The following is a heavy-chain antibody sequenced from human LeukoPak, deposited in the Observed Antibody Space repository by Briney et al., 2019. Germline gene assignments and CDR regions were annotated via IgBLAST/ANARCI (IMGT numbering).Heavy chain of an antibody. CDR1: GFTFTDRY. CDR2: IGPHSTFT. D-gene: IGHD2/OR15-2a*01. Sequence: ASMKVSCKSSGFTFTDRYIHWVRQGPGQGLEWMGYIGPHSTFTSSPQEFQGRVTMTRDASMSTAYMELTRLTSDDTAVYYCVREGEGPLSKDFDYWGQGTLVTVSS. CDR3: VREGEGPLSKDFDY. J-gene: IGHJ4*02. V-gene: IGHV1-2*02.